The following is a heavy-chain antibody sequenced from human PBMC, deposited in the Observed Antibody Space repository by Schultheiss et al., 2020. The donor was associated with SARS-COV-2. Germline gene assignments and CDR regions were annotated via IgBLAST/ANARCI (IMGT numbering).Heavy chain of an antibody. CDR3: AWIPAAISPYYYGMDV. Sequence: GGSLRLSCAASGFTFSSYEMNWVRQAPGKGLEWVSSISSSSSYIYYADSVKGRFTISRDNAKNSLYLQMNSLRAEDTAVYYCAWIPAAISPYYYGMDVWGQGTTVTVSS. V-gene: IGHV3-21*01. J-gene: IGHJ6*02. CDR2: ISSSSSYI. D-gene: IGHD2-2*02. CDR1: GFTFSSYE.